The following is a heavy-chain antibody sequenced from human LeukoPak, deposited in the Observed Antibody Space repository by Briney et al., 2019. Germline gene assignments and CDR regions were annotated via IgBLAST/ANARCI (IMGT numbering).Heavy chain of an antibody. V-gene: IGHV4-59*08. CDR2: LYYSGST. D-gene: IGHD2-8*01. J-gene: IGHJ4*02. Sequence: SETLSLTCTVSGGSISSYSWNWIRQPPGRGLEWIGNLYYSGSTNYNPSLKSRVTMPVDTFKNQLSLTLSSVTAADTAVYYCARHVYCTNGICSDYWGQGTLVTVSS. CDR1: GGSISSYS. CDR3: ARHVYCTNGICSDY.